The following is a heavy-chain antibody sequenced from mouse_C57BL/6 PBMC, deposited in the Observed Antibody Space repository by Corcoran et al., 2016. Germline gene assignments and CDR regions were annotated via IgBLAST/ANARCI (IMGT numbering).Heavy chain of an antibody. CDR3: ARNSRDYGGFAY. J-gene: IGHJ3*01. V-gene: IGHV1-26*01. Sequence: EVQLQQSGPELVKPGASVKISCKASGYAFTDYYMNWVKQSHGKSLEWIGDINPNNGGTSYNQKFKGKATLTVDKSSSTAYMELRSLTSEDSAVYYCARNSRDYGGFAYWGQGTLVTVSA. CDR1: GYAFTDYY. D-gene: IGHD1-1*02. CDR2: INPNNGGT.